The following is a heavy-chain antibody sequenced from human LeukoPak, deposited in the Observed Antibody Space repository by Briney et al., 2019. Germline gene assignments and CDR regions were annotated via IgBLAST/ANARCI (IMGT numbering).Heavy chain of an antibody. CDR2: ISGSGGST. CDR3: AKDGYSSSYRQYYYYYGMDV. Sequence: ETLSLTCTVSGGSISSSSYYWGWIRQPPGKGLEWVSVISGSGGSTYYADSVKGRFTISRDNSKNTLYLQMNSLRAEDTAVYYCAKDGYSSSYRQYYYYYGMDVWGQGTTVTVSS. J-gene: IGHJ6*02. V-gene: IGHV3-23*01. D-gene: IGHD6-13*01. CDR1: GGSISSSSYY.